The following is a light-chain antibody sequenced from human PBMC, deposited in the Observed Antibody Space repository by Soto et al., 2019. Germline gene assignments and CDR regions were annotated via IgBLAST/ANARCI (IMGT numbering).Light chain of an antibody. V-gene: IGKV3-15*01. Sequence: EIVLTQSPFTLSVSPGERVTLSCRASQRLSSNLAWYQQRPGQAPRLLIYGASIRATDNPARFIGSGSGTEFTLTISSLQSEDFAVYYCQQYINWPRTFGQGTNVDIK. CDR2: GAS. CDR3: QQYINWPRT. CDR1: QRLSSN. J-gene: IGKJ1*01.